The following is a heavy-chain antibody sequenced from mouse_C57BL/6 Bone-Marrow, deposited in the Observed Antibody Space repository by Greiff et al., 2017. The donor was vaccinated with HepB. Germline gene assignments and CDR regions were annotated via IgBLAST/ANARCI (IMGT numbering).Heavy chain of an antibody. CDR2: IYPGDGDT. J-gene: IGHJ1*03. V-gene: IGHV1-82*01. D-gene: IGHD1-1*01. CDR1: GYAFSSSW. Sequence: QVQLQQSGPELVKPGASVKISCKASGYAFSSSWMNWVKQRPGKGLEWIGRIYPGDGDTNYNGKFKGKATLTADKSSSTAYMQLSSLTSEDSAVYFCASVITTVVATRYFDVWGTGTTVTVSS. CDR3: ASVITTVVATRYFDV.